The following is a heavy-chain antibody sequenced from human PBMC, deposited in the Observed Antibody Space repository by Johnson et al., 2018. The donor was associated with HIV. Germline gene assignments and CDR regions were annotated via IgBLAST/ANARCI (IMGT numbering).Heavy chain of an antibody. V-gene: IGHV3-33*06. CDR3: AKDLYSSSWTNDAFDI. D-gene: IGHD6-13*01. Sequence: VQLVESGGGVVQPGRSLRLSCAASGFTFSSYGMHWVRQAPGKGLEWVALIWYDGSNRYYADSVKGRFTISRDNSKNTLYLQMNRLRAEDTAVYYCAKDLYSSSWTNDAFDIWGQGTMVTVSS. CDR2: IWYDGSNR. J-gene: IGHJ3*02. CDR1: GFTFSSYG.